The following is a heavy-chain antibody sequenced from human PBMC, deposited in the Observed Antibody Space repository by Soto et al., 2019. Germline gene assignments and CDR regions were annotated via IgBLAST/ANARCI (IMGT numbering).Heavy chain of an antibody. Sequence: PGGSLRLSCAASGFTFSDYYMSWIRQAPGKGLEWVSYISSSGSTIYYADSVKGRFTISRDNAKNSLYLQMNSLRAEDTAVYYSARGSIKQWLAPLDYWGQGTLVTVSS. CDR3: ARGSIKQWLAPLDY. J-gene: IGHJ4*02. D-gene: IGHD6-19*01. CDR2: ISSSGSTI. CDR1: GFTFSDYY. V-gene: IGHV3-11*01.